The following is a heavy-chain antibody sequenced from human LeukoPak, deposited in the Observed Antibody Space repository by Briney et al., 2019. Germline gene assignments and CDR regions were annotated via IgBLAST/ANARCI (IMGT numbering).Heavy chain of an antibody. D-gene: IGHD5-24*01. CDR3: ARTKEMASISYFDS. CDR1: GFTFSSYE. Sequence: GGSLRLSCAASGFTFSSYEMNWVRQAPGKGLEWVSYISSSGSTIYYADSVKGRFTISRDNAKNSLYLQMNSLRAEDTAVYYCARTKEMASISYFDSWGQGTLVTVSS. V-gene: IGHV3-48*03. J-gene: IGHJ4*02. CDR2: ISSSGSTI.